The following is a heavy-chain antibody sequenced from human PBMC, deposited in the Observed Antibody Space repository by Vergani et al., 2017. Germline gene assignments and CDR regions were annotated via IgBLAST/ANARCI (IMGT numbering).Heavy chain of an antibody. Sequence: EVQLLESGGGLVQPGGSLRLSCAASGFTFSTYAMTWVRQAPGKGLEWVSTISSDGGSTYYADSVKGRFTISRDNSKNTLSLQMNSLTAEDTAVYYCARSRYDSSGFSTIFRYWGQGTRVTVS. V-gene: IGHV3-23*01. CDR2: ISSDGGST. CDR1: GFTFSTYA. J-gene: IGHJ4*02. CDR3: ARSRYDSSGFSTIFRY. D-gene: IGHD3-22*01.